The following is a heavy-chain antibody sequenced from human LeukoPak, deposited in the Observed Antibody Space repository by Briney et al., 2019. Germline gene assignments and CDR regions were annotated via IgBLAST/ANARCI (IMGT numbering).Heavy chain of an antibody. CDR1: GYSFTSYW. J-gene: IGHJ6*03. V-gene: IGHV5-51*01. Sequence: GESLKISCKGSGYSFTSYWIGWVRQMPGKGLEWMGIIYSGDSDTRYSPSFRGQVTISADKSISTAYLQWSSLKASDTAMYYCARLYYGSGSYSWYYYYYMDVWGKGTTVTVSS. D-gene: IGHD3-10*01. CDR3: ARLYYGSGSYSWYYYYYMDV. CDR2: IYSGDSDT.